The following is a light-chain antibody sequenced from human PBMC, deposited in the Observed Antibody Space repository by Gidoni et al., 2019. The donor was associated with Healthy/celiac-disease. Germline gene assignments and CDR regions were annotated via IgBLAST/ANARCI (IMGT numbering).Light chain of an antibody. J-gene: IGKJ1*01. CDR2: WAS. CDR3: QQYYNSPKT. CDR1: QSVLFSSNNKNY. V-gene: IGKV4-1*01. Sequence: DIVMTQSTDSLAVSLGERATINCKSSQSVLFSSNNKNYLAWYQQKPGQPPMLLIYWASTRESGVPDRFSGSGSGTDFTLTISSLQAEDLAVYYCQQYYNSPKTFGQGTKVEVK.